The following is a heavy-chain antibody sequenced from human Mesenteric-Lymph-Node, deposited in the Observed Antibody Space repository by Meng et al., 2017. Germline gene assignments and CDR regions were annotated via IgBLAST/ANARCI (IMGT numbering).Heavy chain of an antibody. Sequence: ASVKVSCKASGYTFTGYYMHWVRQAPGQGLEWMGRINPNSGGTNYAQKFQGRVTMTRDTSISTAYMELNSLRAEDTAVYYCASSVEMATIGLGDYFDYWGQGTLVTVSS. CDR1: GYTFTGYY. J-gene: IGHJ4*02. D-gene: IGHD5-24*01. V-gene: IGHV1-2*06. CDR2: INPNSGGT. CDR3: ASSVEMATIGLGDYFDY.